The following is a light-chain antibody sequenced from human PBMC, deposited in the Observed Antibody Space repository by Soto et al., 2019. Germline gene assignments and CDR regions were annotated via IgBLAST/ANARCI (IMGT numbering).Light chain of an antibody. J-gene: IGKJ5*01. V-gene: IGKV1-12*01. Sequence: DLQITQSPSSFSSSVLDRFTITCRASQGISTWLAWYQQKPGKAPKLLIYAASRLQSGVPSRFSGSGSGTDFTLTISSLQPEDFATYYCQQPNSFPITFGQGTRLEIK. CDR3: QQPNSFPIT. CDR1: QGISTW. CDR2: AAS.